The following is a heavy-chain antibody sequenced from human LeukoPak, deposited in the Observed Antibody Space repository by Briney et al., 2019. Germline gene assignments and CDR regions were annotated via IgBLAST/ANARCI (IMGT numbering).Heavy chain of an antibody. CDR2: IYYSGST. Sequence: SETLSLTCTVSGGSISSGGYYWSWIRQHPGKGLEWIGYIYYSGSTYYNPSLKSRVTISVDTSKNQFSLKLSSVTAADTAVYYCARVESSGFWFDPWGQGTLVTVSS. V-gene: IGHV4-31*03. CDR1: GGSISSGGYY. J-gene: IGHJ5*02. D-gene: IGHD3-22*01. CDR3: ARVESSGFWFDP.